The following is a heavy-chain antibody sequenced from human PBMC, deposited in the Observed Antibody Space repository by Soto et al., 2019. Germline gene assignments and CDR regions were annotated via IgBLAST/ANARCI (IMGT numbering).Heavy chain of an antibody. Sequence: PSETLSLTCTVSGGSISSSSYYWGWIRQPPGKGLEWIGSIYYSGSTYYNPSLKSRVTISVDTSKNQFSLKLSSVTAADTAVYYCAIRYCSSTSCSQLDYRGQRTLVTGSS. CDR2: IYYSGST. D-gene: IGHD2-2*01. J-gene: IGHJ4*02. V-gene: IGHV4-39*01. CDR1: GGSISSSSYY. CDR3: AIRYCSSTSCSQLDY.